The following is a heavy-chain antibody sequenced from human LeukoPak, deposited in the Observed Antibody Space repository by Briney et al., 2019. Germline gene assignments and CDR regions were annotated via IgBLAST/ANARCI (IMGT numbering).Heavy chain of an antibody. D-gene: IGHD2-21*02. J-gene: IGHJ4*02. V-gene: IGHV3-23*01. CDR3: AKAAGGACNSGDCYSRVFDY. Sequence: GGSLRLSCAPAGFTFSSYAMNWVRQVPGKGLEWVSIITNTGGDTNYADSVKGRFTISRDNYKSTLYLQMNSLRVEDTATYYCAKAAGGACNSGDCYSRVFDYWGQGTLVTVSS. CDR2: ITNTGGDT. CDR1: GFTFSSYA.